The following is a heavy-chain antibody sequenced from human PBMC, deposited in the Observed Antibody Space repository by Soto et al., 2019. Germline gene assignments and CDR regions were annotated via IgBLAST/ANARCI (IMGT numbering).Heavy chain of an antibody. CDR1: GYNFPTYW. Sequence: PRESLKISCKGSGYNFPTYWIGWVRQMPGKGLEWMGIVYPADSDTRYSPSFQGQVTISADKSISTAYLQWSSLKASDTAMYYCARTAAAGKYYYGVDVWGQGTTVTVSS. V-gene: IGHV5-51*01. J-gene: IGHJ6*02. CDR2: VYPADSDT. CDR3: ARTAAAGKYYYGVDV. D-gene: IGHD6-13*01.